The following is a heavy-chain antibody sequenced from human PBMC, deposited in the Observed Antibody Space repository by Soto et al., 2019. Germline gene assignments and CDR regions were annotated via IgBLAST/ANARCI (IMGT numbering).Heavy chain of an antibody. CDR3: ARAGAAPYYYYGXXV. CDR1: GYTFSTSG. V-gene: IGHV1-18*01. Sequence: QVQLVQSGAEVRKPGASVKVSCKASGYTFSTSGMSWLRQAPGQGLEWMGWISTYNGDTNDAPRFQDRVTMTSDTSTSTVYMELRSLRSDDTAVYYCARAGAAPYYYYGXXVWXXGXXVTVSS. D-gene: IGHD2-15*01. CDR2: ISTYNGDT. J-gene: IGHJ6*04.